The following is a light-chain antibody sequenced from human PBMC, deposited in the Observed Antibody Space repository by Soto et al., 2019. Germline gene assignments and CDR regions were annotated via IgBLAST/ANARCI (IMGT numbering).Light chain of an antibody. J-gene: IGLJ1*01. Sequence: QSVLTQPPPASGSPVQSVTISCTGTSSDVGGYNYVSWYQQHPGKAPKLMIYEVSKRPSGVPDRFSGSKSGNTASLTVSGLQAEDEADYYCSSYAASNNYIFGTGTKVTVL. CDR2: EVS. CDR3: SSYAASNNYI. V-gene: IGLV2-8*01. CDR1: SSDVGGYNY.